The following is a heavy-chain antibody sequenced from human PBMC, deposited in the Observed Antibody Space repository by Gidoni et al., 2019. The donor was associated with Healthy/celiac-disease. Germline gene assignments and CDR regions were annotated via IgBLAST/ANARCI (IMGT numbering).Heavy chain of an antibody. D-gene: IGHD3-3*01. CDR3: ARVSLQNNYDFWSGPSTSLGGMDV. CDR1: GVTFSSYA. V-gene: IGHV1-69*01. CDR2: IIPSFGTA. Sequence: QVQLVQSGAEVKKPGSSVKVSCKASGVTFSSYAIRWVRQAPGQGLEWMGGIIPSFGTANYAQKFQGRVTITADESTSTAYIELSSLRSEDTAVYYCARVSLQNNYDFWSGPSTSLGGMDVWGQGTTVTVSS. J-gene: IGHJ6*02.